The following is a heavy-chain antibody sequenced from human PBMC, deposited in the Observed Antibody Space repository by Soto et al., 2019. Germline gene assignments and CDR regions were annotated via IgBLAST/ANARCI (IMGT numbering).Heavy chain of an antibody. Sequence: GGSVSSGSYYWSWIRQPPGKGLEWIGYIYYSGSTNYNPSLKSRVTISVDTSKNQFSLKLSSVTAADTAVYYCARVRLRLMVPDWFDPWGQGTLVTVS. CDR3: ARVRLRLMVPDWFDP. D-gene: IGHD5-12*01. V-gene: IGHV4-61*01. CDR1: GGSVSSGSYY. J-gene: IGHJ5*02. CDR2: IYYSGST.